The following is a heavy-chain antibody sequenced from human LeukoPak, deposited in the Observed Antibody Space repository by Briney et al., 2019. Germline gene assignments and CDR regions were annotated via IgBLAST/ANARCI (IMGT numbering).Heavy chain of an antibody. CDR3: AHRPSGMATVSFES. V-gene: IGHV2-5*01. CDR2: VNSNDEK. CDR1: GFSLSTTGVA. Sequence: SGPTLVNRTQTLTLTCTFSGFSLSTTGVAVGWIRQPPGKAMECLALVNSNDEKRYSPSLKSRLTISRDTPKNQVVLTMANMDPADTATYYCAHRPSGMATVSFESWGQGSLVTVSS. J-gene: IGHJ4*02. D-gene: IGHD5-24*01.